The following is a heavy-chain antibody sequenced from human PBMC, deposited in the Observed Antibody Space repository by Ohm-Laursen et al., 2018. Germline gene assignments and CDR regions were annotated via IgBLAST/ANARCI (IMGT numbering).Heavy chain of an antibody. CDR2: ISGGSGSS. CDR1: GFTFSGFA. J-gene: IGHJ4*02. D-gene: IGHD4-17*01. CDR3: ARDVRGDYRIGVFDY. V-gene: IGHV3-23*01. Sequence: SLRLSCAASGFTFSGFAMSWVRQAPGKGLEWVSGISGGSGSSNYADSVKGRFTISRDNAENSLYLQMNSLRVEDTAVYYCARDVRGDYRIGVFDYWGQGTLVTVSS.